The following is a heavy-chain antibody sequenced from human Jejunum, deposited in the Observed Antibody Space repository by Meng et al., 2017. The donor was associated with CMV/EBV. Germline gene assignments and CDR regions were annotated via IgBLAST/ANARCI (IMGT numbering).Heavy chain of an antibody. J-gene: IGHJ3*02. V-gene: IGHV3-48*03. CDR3: ARVFWSAYYQAFDI. CDR2: ISNSDSTI. D-gene: IGHD3-3*01. CDR1: GLILSSYE. Sequence: SGLILSSYEMNWVRQAPGEGMEWVSYISNSDSTIYYADSVKGRFTMSRDNAKNSLYLQMNSLRAEDTAVYYCARVFWSAYYQAFDIWGQGTMVTVSS.